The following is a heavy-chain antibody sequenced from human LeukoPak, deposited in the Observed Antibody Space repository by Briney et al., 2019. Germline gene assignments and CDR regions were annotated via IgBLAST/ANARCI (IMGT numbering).Heavy chain of an antibody. CDR3: ARDEIDSSGWS. CDR1: GFTFSSYS. D-gene: IGHD6-19*01. J-gene: IGHJ5*02. Sequence: PGGSLRLSCAASGFTFSSYSMNWVRQAPGKGLEWVSYISSSSGTIYYADSVKGRFTISRDNAKNSLYLQMSSLRDEDTAVYYCARDEIDSSGWSWGQGTLVTVSS. CDR2: ISSSSGTI. V-gene: IGHV3-48*02.